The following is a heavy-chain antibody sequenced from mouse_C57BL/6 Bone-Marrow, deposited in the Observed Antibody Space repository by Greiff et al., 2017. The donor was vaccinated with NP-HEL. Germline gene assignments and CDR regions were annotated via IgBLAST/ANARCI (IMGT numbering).Heavy chain of an antibody. CDR3: AREGRGFAY. V-gene: IGHV1-18*01. Sequence: EVKLMESGPELVKPGASVKIPCKASGYTFTDYNMDWVKQSHGKSLEWIGDINPNNGGTIYNQKFKGKATLTVDKSSSTAYMELRSLTSEDTAVYYCAREGRGFAYWGQGTLVTVSA. J-gene: IGHJ3*01. CDR1: GYTFTDYN. CDR2: INPNNGGT. D-gene: IGHD3-1*01.